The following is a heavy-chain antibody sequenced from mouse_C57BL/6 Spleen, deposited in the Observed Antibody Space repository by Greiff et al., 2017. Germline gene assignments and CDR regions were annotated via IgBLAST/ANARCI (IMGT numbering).Heavy chain of an antibody. CDR3: ARYLTTVVEDGFAY. CDR1: GYTFTSSW. D-gene: IGHD1-1*01. V-gene: IGHV1-64*01. J-gene: IGHJ3*01. CDR2: IHPNSGST. Sequence: QVQLKQPVAELVKPGASVKLSCKASGYTFTSSWMHWVKQRPGQGLEWIGMIHPNSGSTNYNEKFKSKATLTVDKSSSTAYMHLSRLTSADSAVDNYARYLTTVVEDGFAYWGQGTLVTVSA.